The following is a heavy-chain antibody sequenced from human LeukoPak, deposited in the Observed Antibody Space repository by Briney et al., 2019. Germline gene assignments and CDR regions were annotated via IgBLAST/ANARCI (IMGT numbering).Heavy chain of an antibody. CDR3: ARVYLERLTAGYFDH. J-gene: IGHJ4*02. D-gene: IGHD2-8*01. V-gene: IGHV3-48*02. CDR1: GFTFSSFS. CDR2: ISSSSSTI. Sequence: GGSLRLSCAASGFTFSSFSMNWVRQAPGKGLEWVSYISSSSSTIYYADSVKGRFTISRDNSKSTLYLQMNSLRDDDSAAYFCARVYLERLTAGYFDHWGQGTQVTVSS.